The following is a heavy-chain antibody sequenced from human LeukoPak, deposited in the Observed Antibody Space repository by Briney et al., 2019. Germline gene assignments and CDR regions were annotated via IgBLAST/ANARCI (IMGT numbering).Heavy chain of an antibody. CDR2: IYTSGST. Sequence: SETLSLTCTVSGVSISSYYWSWVRQPAGKGLEWVGRIYTSGSTNYNTSLKSRVTMSVDTSKNKFSLKLSSVTAADTAVYYCARDIPLGPILATTYAMDVWGQGTTVTVSS. V-gene: IGHV4-4*07. CDR3: ARDIPLGPILATTYAMDV. CDR1: GVSISSYY. J-gene: IGHJ6*02. D-gene: IGHD5-12*01.